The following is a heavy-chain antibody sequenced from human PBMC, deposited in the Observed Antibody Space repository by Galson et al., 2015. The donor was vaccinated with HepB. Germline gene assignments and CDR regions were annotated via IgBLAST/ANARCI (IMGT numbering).Heavy chain of an antibody. Sequence: SLRLSCAVSRPSFGDYAMSRFRRAPGKGLEWVGFIRSNTYGGTTKYAASLKGRFSISRDDSKSIAYLQMNSLKTEDTAVYFCTSGNFDGPLDYWGQGTRVTVSS. CDR2: IRSNTYGGTT. D-gene: IGHD1-7*01. CDR1: RPSFGDYA. V-gene: IGHV3-49*03. J-gene: IGHJ4*02. CDR3: TSGNFDGPLDY.